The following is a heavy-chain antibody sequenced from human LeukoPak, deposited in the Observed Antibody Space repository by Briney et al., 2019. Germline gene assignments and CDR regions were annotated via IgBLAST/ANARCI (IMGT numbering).Heavy chain of an antibody. CDR1: GFTFSSYS. CDR3: ASSAVAGFDY. D-gene: IGHD6-19*01. CDR2: IYYSGST. Sequence: PGGSLRLSCAASGFTFSSYSMNWVRQPPGKGLEWIGSIYYSGSTYYNPSLKSRVTISVDTSKNQFSLKLSSVTAADTAVYYCASSAVAGFDYWGQGTLVTVSS. J-gene: IGHJ4*02. V-gene: IGHV4-39*07.